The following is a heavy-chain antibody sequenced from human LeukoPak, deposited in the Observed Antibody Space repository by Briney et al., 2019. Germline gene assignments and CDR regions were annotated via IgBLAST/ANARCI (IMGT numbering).Heavy chain of an antibody. CDR3: AKVSGSSWFLVDY. Sequence: SETLSLTCAVYGGSFSGYYWSWIRQPPGKGLEWIGEINHSGSTNYNPSLKSRVTISVDTSKNQFSLKLSSVTAADTAVYYCAKVSGSSWFLVDYWGQGTLVTVSS. CDR2: INHSGST. J-gene: IGHJ4*02. D-gene: IGHD6-13*01. V-gene: IGHV4-34*01. CDR1: GGSFSGYY.